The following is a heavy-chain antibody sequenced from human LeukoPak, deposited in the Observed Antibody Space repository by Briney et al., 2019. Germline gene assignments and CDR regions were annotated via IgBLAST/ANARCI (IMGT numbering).Heavy chain of an antibody. CDR1: GFTFSSYS. J-gene: IGHJ5*02. CDR2: ISSSSSYI. CDR3: AKKYSTGLDP. V-gene: IGHV3-21*04. Sequence: PGGSLRLSCAASGFTFSSYSMNWVRQAPGKGLEWVSSISSSSSYIYYADSVKGRFTISRDNSKNTLYLQMNSLRAEDTAVYYCAKKYSTGLDPWGQGTLVTVSS. D-gene: IGHD1-26*01.